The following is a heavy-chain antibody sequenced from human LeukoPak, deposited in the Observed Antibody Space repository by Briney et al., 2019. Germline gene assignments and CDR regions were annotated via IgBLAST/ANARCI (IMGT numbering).Heavy chain of an antibody. Sequence: SETLSLTCTVSGYSISSGYYWGWIRQPPGKGLEWIGYIYYSGSTNYNPSLKSRVTISVDTSRNQFSLKLSSVTAADTAVYYCARGNHYYDSSAYLAWGSFQHWGQGTLVTVSS. CDR1: GYSISSGYY. V-gene: IGHV4-61*01. CDR3: ARGNHYYDSSAYLAWGSFQH. CDR2: IYYSGST. J-gene: IGHJ1*01. D-gene: IGHD3-22*01.